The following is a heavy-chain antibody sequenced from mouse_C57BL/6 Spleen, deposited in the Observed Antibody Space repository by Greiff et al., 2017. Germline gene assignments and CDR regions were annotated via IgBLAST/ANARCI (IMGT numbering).Heavy chain of an antibody. CDR3: ARENRNYYGSLDY. V-gene: IGHV1-64*01. CDR1: GYTFTSYW. CDR2: IHPNSGST. Sequence: QVQLKQPGAELVKPGASVKLSCKASGYTFTSYWMHWVKQRPGQGLEWIGMIHPNSGSTNYNEKFKSKATLTVDKSSSTAYMQLSSLTSEDSAVYYCARENRNYYGSLDYWGQGTTLTVSS. D-gene: IGHD1-1*01. J-gene: IGHJ2*01.